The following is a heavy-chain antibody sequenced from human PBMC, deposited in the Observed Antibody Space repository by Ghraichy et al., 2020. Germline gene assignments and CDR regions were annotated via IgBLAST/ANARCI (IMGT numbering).Heavy chain of an antibody. CDR2: IKKDGSEK. V-gene: IGHV3-7*01. J-gene: IGHJ4*02. CDR1: GGSFSGYY. Sequence: ETLSLTCAVYGGSFSGYYWSWIRQPPGKGLEWVANIKKDGSEKYYVDSVKGRFTISRDNAKNSLYLQMNSLRAEDTAVYYCARDLGSGWYFDYWGQGTLVTVSS. CDR3: ARDLGSGWYFDY. D-gene: IGHD6-19*01.